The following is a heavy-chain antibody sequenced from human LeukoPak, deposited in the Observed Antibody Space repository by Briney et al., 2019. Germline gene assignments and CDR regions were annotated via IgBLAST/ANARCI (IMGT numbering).Heavy chain of an antibody. CDR1: QFTFSSYA. CDR2: IQPDGSEQ. J-gene: IGHJ5*02. D-gene: IGHD3-16*01. Sequence: GGSLRLSCAASQFTFSSYAMSWVRQAPGKGLEWVGNIQPDGSEQYPVDSLKGRFTISRDNARNSLFLQMNSLRVEDTAVYYCASQSYARFDPWGQGTLVTVSS. V-gene: IGHV3-7*01. CDR3: ASQSYARFDP.